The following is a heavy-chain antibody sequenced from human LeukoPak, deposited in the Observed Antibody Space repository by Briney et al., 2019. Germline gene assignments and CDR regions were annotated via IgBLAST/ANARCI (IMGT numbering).Heavy chain of an antibody. CDR2: ISFDGSNQ. CDR1: GFTFSSFG. J-gene: IGHJ1*01. Sequence: TGGSLRLSCAASGFTFSSFGMHWVHQAPGQGLEWVAVISFDGSNQYYADSVKGRFAIYRDNFKNTVYLQMNSLRAEETAVYYCAKSHPPTVTTEEGEYLQHWGQGTLVTVSS. D-gene: IGHD4-17*01. CDR3: AKSHPPTVTTEEGEYLQH. V-gene: IGHV3-30*18.